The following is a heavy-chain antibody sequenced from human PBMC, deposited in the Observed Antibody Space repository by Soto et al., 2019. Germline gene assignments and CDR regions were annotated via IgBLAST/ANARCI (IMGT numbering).Heavy chain of an antibody. CDR3: ARGLGYCSGGSCLNPIDY. J-gene: IGHJ4*02. Sequence: SETLSLTCTVSGGSISSGGYYWSWIRQHPGKGLEWIGYIYYSGSTYYNPSLKSRVTISVDTSKNQFSLKLSSVTAADTAVYYCARGLGYCSGGSCLNPIDYWGQGTLVTVSS. V-gene: IGHV4-31*03. CDR1: GGSISSGGYY. D-gene: IGHD2-15*01. CDR2: IYYSGST.